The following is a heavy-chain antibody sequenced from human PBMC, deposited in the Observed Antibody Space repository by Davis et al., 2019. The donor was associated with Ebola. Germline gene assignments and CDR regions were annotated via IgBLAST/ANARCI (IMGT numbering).Heavy chain of an antibody. CDR1: GGSFSGYY. CDR2: INHSGST. V-gene: IGHV4-34*01. D-gene: IGHD3-9*01. J-gene: IGHJ4*02. Sequence: SETLSLTCAVYGGSFSGYYWSWIRQPPGKGLEWIGEINHSGSTNYNPSLKSRVTISVDTSKNQFSLKLSSVTAADTAVYYCARGSRLTGYYGGFDYWGQGTLVTVSS. CDR3: ARGSRLTGYYGGFDY.